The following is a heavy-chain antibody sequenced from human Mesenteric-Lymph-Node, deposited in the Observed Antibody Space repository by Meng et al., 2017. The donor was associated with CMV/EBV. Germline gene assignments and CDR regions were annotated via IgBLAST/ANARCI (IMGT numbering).Heavy chain of an antibody. V-gene: IGHV4-39*01. CDR3: VRKGYNWNFADS. CDR1: GGSISSGSYY. Sequence: SETLSLTCTVSGGSISSGSYYWGWIRQPPGKGLEWIGTIYYIGNSYYNASLKSRATISVDTSKNQFSLRLTSVTAADTAVYYCVRKGYNWNFADSGGQGTLVTVSS. D-gene: IGHD1-7*01. J-gene: IGHJ5*01. CDR2: IYYIGNS.